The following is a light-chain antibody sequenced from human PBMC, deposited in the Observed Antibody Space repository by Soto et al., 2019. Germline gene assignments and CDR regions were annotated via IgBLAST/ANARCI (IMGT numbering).Light chain of an antibody. CDR3: QQLNSYPLT. CDR1: QGISSY. V-gene: IGKV1-9*01. J-gene: IGKJ4*01. CDR2: AAS. Sequence: DIQLTQSPSFLSASVGDRFTITCRASQGISSYLAWYQQKPGKAPKLLIYAASTLQSGVPSRFSGSGSGTEFTLTISSLHHEDFETYYCQQLNSYPLTLGGGTKVDIK.